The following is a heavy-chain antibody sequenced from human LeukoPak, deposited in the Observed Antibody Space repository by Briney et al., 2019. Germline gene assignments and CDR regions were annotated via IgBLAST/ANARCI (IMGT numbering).Heavy chain of an antibody. D-gene: IGHD5-12*01. CDR1: GYTFTDHY. V-gene: IGHV1-2*02. CDR3: ARDLATIDGIAWYYFEN. J-gene: IGHJ4*02. Sequence: GASVKVSCKASGYTFTDHYIHWVRQAPGQGFKWMGWINPNTGGTDYAQRFQDRIAISTYTSISTVYMELSRLRSDDTALYYCARDLATIDGIAWYYFENWGQGTLLTV. CDR2: INPNTGGT.